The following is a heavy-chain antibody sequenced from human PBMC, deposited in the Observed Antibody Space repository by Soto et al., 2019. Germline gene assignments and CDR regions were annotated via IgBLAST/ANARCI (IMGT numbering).Heavy chain of an antibody. CDR3: ATGPGGGGY. Sequence: EVQLVESGGGLIQPGGSLRLSCAVSGFTVSNNYMSWVRQAPGKGLEGVSVIYSGGYTAYGDSVKGRFTISRDNSKNTISLKKKTLGAHYPALFYCATGPGGGGYWGQGTLVTVSS. D-gene: IGHD3-10*01. CDR1: GFTVSNNY. V-gene: IGHV3-53*01. J-gene: IGHJ4*02. CDR2: IYSGGYT.